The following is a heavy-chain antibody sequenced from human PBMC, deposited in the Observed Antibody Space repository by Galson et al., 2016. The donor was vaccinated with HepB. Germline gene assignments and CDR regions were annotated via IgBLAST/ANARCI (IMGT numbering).Heavy chain of an antibody. J-gene: IGHJ2*01. V-gene: IGHV5-51*01. CDR1: GYSFTTFW. D-gene: IGHD2-15*01. Sequence: QSGAEVKKSGESLKISCTGSGYSFTTFWIGWVRQMPGKGLELMGIIYSGDSETKYNPSFQGQVTISVDKSTSTAYLQWNSLKASDTAMYYCAIPARGYWSGGTCPHPGYFDLWGRGTLVTVSS. CDR2: IYSGDSET. CDR3: AIPARGYWSGGTCPHPGYFDL.